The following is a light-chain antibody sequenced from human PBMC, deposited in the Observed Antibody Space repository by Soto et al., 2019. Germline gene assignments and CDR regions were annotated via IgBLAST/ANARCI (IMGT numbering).Light chain of an antibody. Sequence: DIHMTQSPSTLSASVGDRVTITCRASQSISIWLAWYQQKPGKAPNLLIYKTSSLATGVPSRFSGSGSGTEFTLTISSLQPEDFATYYCQHWNDYAWTFGQGTKVEVK. V-gene: IGKV1-5*03. CDR3: QHWNDYAWT. CDR2: KTS. CDR1: QSISIW. J-gene: IGKJ1*01.